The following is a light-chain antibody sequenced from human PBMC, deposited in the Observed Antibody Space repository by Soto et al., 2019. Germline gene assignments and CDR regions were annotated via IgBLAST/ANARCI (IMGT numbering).Light chain of an antibody. V-gene: IGKV4-1*01. CDR2: WAS. Sequence: DIVMTQSPDSLAVSLGERATINCKSSQSVLYSSNNKNYLAWYQQKPGQPPKLLIYWASTRESGVPDRFSGRGSWTDFTLTISSLQAEDLAVYYCQQYYSTPRTFGQGTKVEIK. J-gene: IGKJ1*01. CDR1: QSVLYSSNNKNY. CDR3: QQYYSTPRT.